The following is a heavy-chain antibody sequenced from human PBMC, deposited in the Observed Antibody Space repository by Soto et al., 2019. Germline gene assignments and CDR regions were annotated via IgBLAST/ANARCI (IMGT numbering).Heavy chain of an antibody. J-gene: IGHJ6*02. V-gene: IGHV5-51*01. CDR2: FYRADSDS. Sequence: PAESLKISCKASGYNFTNHWITCFRQMPVRVLEWMGIFYRADSDSTYSPSFEGQVTISADKSINTAYLQWSSLKASDTAIYYCARGIAAAGSPGYYYYGMDVWGQGTTVTVSS. D-gene: IGHD6-13*01. CDR3: ARGIAAAGSPGYYYYGMDV. CDR1: GYNFTNHW.